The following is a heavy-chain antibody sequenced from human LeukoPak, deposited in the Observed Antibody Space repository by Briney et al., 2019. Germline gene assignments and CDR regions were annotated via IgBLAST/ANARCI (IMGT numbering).Heavy chain of an antibody. CDR2: IQDDGAKT. D-gene: IGHD3-10*01. CDR3: ATQTITLVGVISPFDY. V-gene: IGHV3-30*02. CDR1: GVTFNIYP. Sequence: GGSLRLSCAASGVTFNIYPMRWVRQAPGKGLEWVALIQDDGAKTNYADSVRGRFTISRDNSRSTVYLQMNSLKPDDTAVYYCATQTITLVGVISPFDYWGQGALVTVSS. J-gene: IGHJ4*02.